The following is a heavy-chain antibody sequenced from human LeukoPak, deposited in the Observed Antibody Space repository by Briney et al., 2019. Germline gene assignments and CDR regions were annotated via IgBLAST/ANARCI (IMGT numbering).Heavy chain of an antibody. J-gene: IGHJ4*02. Sequence: SETLSLTCTVSGGSISSYYWSWIRQPPGKGLERIGYIYYSGSTNYNPSLKSRVTISVDTSKNQFSLKLSSVTAADTAVYYCARDLGYDYVWAFDYWGQGTLVTVSS. CDR1: GGSISSYY. CDR2: IYYSGST. V-gene: IGHV4-59*01. CDR3: ARDLGYDYVWAFDY. D-gene: IGHD3-16*01.